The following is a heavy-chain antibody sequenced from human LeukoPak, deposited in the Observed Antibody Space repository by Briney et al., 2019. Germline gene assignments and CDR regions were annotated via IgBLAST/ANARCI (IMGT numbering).Heavy chain of an antibody. V-gene: IGHV7-4-1*02. CDR3: ARGGLELLSPLLDY. D-gene: IGHD1-26*01. CDR2: INTNTGNP. CDR1: GYTFTSYA. J-gene: IGHJ4*02. Sequence: ASVKVSCKASGYTFTSYAMNWVRQAPGQGLEWMGWINTNTGNPTYAQGFTGRFVFSLDTSVSTAYLQISSLKAEDTAVYYCARGGLELLSPLLDYWGQGTLVTVSS.